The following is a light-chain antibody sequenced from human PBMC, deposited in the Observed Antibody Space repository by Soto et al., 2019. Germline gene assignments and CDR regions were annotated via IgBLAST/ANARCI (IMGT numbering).Light chain of an antibody. CDR2: LAS. J-gene: IGKJ1*01. Sequence: EIVLTQSPATLSSFSGDRVTLSCRASQAVNTRLAWYQHKTGQPPRILIYLASNRDAGVPARFSGSGSGTDFTLTISEVEPEDFEVYYCHQRQSWPRTFGQGTKVDIK. V-gene: IGKV3-11*01. CDR1: QAVNTR. CDR3: HQRQSWPRT.